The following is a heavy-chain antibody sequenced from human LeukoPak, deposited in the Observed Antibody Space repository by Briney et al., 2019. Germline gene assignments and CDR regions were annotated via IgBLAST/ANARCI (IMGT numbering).Heavy chain of an antibody. Sequence: GGSLRLSCAASGFTFSSYWMSWVRQAPGKGLELVANIKQDGSEKYYVDSVKGRFTISRDNAKHSLYLQMNSLRAEDTAVYYCARDQRRLDYWGQGTLVTVSP. J-gene: IGHJ4*02. CDR3: ARDQRRLDY. D-gene: IGHD6-25*01. CDR1: GFTFSSYW. CDR2: IKQDGSEK. V-gene: IGHV3-7*01.